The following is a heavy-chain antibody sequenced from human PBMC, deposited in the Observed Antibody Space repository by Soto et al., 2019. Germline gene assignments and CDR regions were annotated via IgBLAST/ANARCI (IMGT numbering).Heavy chain of an antibody. CDR2: ISSSSSYI. Sequence: GSLRLSCAASGFTFSSYSMNWVRQAPGKGLEWVSSISSSSSYIYYADSVKGRFTISRDNAKNSLYLQMNSLRAEDTAVYYCARVGILARQAGQVNDYWGQGTLVTVSS. J-gene: IGHJ4*02. CDR3: ARVGILARQAGQVNDY. CDR1: GFTFSSYS. D-gene: IGHD6-6*01. V-gene: IGHV3-21*01.